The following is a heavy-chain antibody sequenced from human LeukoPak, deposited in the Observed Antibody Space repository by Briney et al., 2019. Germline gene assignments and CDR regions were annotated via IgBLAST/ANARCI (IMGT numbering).Heavy chain of an antibody. Sequence: SETLSLTCTVSGGSISSSSYYWGWIRQPPGKGLEWIGSIYYSGSTYYNPSLKSRVTISVDTSKNQFSLKLSSVTAADTAVYYCARARWYYYDSSGSFDYWGQGTLVTVSS. CDR3: ARARWYYYDSSGSFDY. D-gene: IGHD3-22*01. J-gene: IGHJ4*02. V-gene: IGHV4-39*07. CDR1: GGSISSSSYY. CDR2: IYYSGST.